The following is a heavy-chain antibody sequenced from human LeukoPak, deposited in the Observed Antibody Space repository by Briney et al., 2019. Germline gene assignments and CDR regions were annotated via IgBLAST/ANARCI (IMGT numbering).Heavy chain of an antibody. CDR3: ASAAMVAYYFEY. D-gene: IGHD5-18*01. V-gene: IGHV1-46*01. CDR1: GYTFTSYY. Sequence: GASVKVSCKASGYTFTSYYMHWVRQAPGQGLEWMGTINPSGGSTTYAQKFQGRVTMTRDMSTSTVYMELSSLRSEDTAIYYCASAAMVAYYFEYWGQGTLVTVSS. CDR2: INPSGGST. J-gene: IGHJ4*02.